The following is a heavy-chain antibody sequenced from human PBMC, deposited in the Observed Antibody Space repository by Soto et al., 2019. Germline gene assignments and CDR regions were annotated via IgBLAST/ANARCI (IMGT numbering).Heavy chain of an antibody. CDR1: GYTFTIFK. Sequence: QVQLVQSGAEVRKPGASVKVSCKASGYTFTIFKITWVRQAPGQGLEWMGWISTDNGDTNSAQSLQGRVTMTTDTSTPTAFMELRSLTSDDTAVYFCARGENWFDSWGQGTLVTVSS. V-gene: IGHV1-18*01. CDR2: ISTDNGDT. D-gene: IGHD1-26*01. CDR3: ARGENWFDS. J-gene: IGHJ5*01.